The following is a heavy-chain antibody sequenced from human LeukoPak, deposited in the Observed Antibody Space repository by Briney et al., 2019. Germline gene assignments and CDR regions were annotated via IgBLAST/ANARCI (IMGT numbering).Heavy chain of an antibody. V-gene: IGHV3-7*01. Sequence: GGSLRLSCAASGFTFSNYWMSWVRQAPGRGLEWLANINPDGNEKYYVDSVKGRFAMSRDNAKNEVYLEMNSLRAEDTGVYYCSGRDSSRSPRAYWGQGTLVSVSS. CDR2: INPDGNEK. CDR1: GFTFSNYW. D-gene: IGHD6-13*01. J-gene: IGHJ4*02. CDR3: SGRDSSRSPRAY.